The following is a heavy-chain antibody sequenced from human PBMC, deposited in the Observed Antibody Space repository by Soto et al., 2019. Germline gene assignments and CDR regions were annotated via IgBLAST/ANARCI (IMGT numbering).Heavy chain of an antibody. D-gene: IGHD3-9*01. J-gene: IGHJ6*02. CDR1: GFTFSSYG. CDR2: ISYDGSNK. Sequence: PGGSLRLSCAASGFTFSSYGMHWVRQAPGKGLDWVAVISYDGSNKYYADSVKGRFTISRDNSKNTLYLQMNSLRAEDTAVYYCAKDLSLLRYFDQPFGGMDVWGQGTTVTVSS. CDR3: AKDLSLLRYFDQPFGGMDV. V-gene: IGHV3-30*18.